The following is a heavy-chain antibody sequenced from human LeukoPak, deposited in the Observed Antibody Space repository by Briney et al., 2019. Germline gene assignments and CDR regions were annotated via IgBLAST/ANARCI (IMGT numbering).Heavy chain of an antibody. CDR2: FDPEDGET. CDR1: GYTLTELS. D-gene: IGHD1-26*01. V-gene: IGHV1-24*01. Sequence: ASVKVSCKVSGYTLTELSMHWVRQAPGKGLEWMGGFDPEDGETIYAQKFQGRVTVTEDTSTDPANMELSSLRSEDTAVYYCAPEVGATRGHLHYWGQGTLVTVSS. CDR3: APEVGATRGHLHY. J-gene: IGHJ4*02.